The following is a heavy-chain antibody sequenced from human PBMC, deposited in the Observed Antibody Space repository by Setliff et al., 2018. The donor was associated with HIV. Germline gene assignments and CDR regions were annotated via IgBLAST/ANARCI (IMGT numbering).Heavy chain of an antibody. Sequence: PGGSLRLSCAASGSTFSNYEMSWVRQAPGKGPEWVSYITGSGDTIYYADSEKGRFTISRDNSKNTLFLQMNSLRPEDTAVYYCARDCRVGWVFTYGMDVWGQGTLVTVSS. V-gene: IGHV3-48*03. J-gene: IGHJ6*02. D-gene: IGHD6-13*01. CDR2: ITGSGDTI. CDR3: ARDCRVGWVFTYGMDV. CDR1: GSTFSNYE.